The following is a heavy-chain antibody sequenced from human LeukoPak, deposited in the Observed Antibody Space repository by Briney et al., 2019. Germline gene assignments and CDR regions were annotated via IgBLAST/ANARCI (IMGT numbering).Heavy chain of an antibody. J-gene: IGHJ4*02. CDR3: AKELYYGSVRVFDY. CDR2: ISGGGDST. CDR1: GFTFSVYA. D-gene: IGHD3-10*01. Sequence: PGGSLRLSCAASGFTFSVYAMTWVRQAPGKGLDWVSSISGGGDSTYYADPVKGRFTISRDNSKNTLYLEMNSLRAEDTAVYYCAKELYYGSVRVFDYWGQGTLVTASS. V-gene: IGHV3-23*01.